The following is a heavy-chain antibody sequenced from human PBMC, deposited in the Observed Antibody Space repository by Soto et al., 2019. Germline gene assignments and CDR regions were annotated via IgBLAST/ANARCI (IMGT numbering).Heavy chain of an antibody. CDR2: IYYSGST. J-gene: IGHJ1*01. CDR1: GGSISSGGYS. D-gene: IGHD6-13*01. Sequence: SETLSLTCAVSGGSISSGGYSWSWIRQPPGKGLEWIGYIYYSGSTNYNPSLKSRVTISVDTSKNQFSLKLESVIAADTAVYYCARYSSSWSKYLQYWGRGSLVTVSS. V-gene: IGHV4-61*08. CDR3: ARYSSSWSKYLQY.